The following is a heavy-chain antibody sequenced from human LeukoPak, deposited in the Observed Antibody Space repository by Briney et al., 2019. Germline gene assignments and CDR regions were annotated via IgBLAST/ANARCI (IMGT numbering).Heavy chain of an antibody. CDR3: ASWVGGGTVADTDAFDI. Sequence: ASVKVSCKASGYTFTGYYMHWVRQAPGQGLEWMGWISAYNGNTNYAQKLQGRVIMTTDTSTSTAYMELRSLRSDDTAVYYCASWVGGGTVADTDAFDIWGQGTMVTVSS. V-gene: IGHV1-18*04. J-gene: IGHJ3*02. CDR2: ISAYNGNT. CDR1: GYTFTGYY. D-gene: IGHD6-19*01.